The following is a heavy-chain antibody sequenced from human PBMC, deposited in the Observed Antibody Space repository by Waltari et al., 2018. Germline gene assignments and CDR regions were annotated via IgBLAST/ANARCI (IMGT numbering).Heavy chain of an antibody. Sequence: EVQLVESGGGLVQPGGSLRLSCAASGFTFGSYGMHWVRQAPGKGLVWVSRVTIDGSSTTYADSVKGRFTISRDNARNTLYLQMNSLRAEDTAVYYCARNGHGTVDFDLWGQGTVVTVSS. CDR1: GFTFGSYG. D-gene: IGHD2-8*01. V-gene: IGHV3-74*01. CDR3: ARNGHGTVDFDL. CDR2: VTIDGSST. J-gene: IGHJ4*02.